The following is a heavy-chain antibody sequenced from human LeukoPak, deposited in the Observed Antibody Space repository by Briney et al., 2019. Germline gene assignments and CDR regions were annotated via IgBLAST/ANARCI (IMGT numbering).Heavy chain of an antibody. Sequence: SETLSLTCTVSGYSISSNYYWGWIRQPPGKGLEWIGSIYHSGSTYYNPSLKSRVTISVDTSKNQFSLKLSSVTAADTAVYYCARVGTTLSSNYYYYYYMDVWGKGTTVTVSS. V-gene: IGHV4-38-2*02. CDR1: GYSISSNYY. CDR3: ARVGTTLSSNYYYYYYMDV. CDR2: IYHSGST. J-gene: IGHJ6*03. D-gene: IGHD4-17*01.